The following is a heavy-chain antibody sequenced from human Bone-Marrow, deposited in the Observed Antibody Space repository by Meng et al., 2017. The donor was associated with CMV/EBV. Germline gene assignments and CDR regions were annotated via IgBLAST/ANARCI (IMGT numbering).Heavy chain of an antibody. CDR3: ARDTLIRGVDY. J-gene: IGHJ4*02. CDR1: GFTFSSYW. D-gene: IGHD1-26*01. Sequence: GESLKISCAASGFTFSSYWMHWVRQAPGKGLVWVSRINSDGSSTSYADSVKGRFTISRDNAKNSLYLQMNSLRAEDTAVYYCARDTLIRGVDYWGQGTLVTASS. CDR2: INSDGSST. V-gene: IGHV3-74*01.